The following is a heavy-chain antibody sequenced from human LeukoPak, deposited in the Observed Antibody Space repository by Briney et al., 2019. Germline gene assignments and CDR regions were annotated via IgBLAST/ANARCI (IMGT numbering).Heavy chain of an antibody. D-gene: IGHD4-17*01. J-gene: IGHJ4*02. Sequence: GGSLRLSCAASGFTFSTYWMSWVRQAPGEGLEWVANIKADGSVRFYVDSVEGRFTIFRGNAKNSLYLQMNSLRVEDTAMYYCARGEFGDLRYDYWGQGSLVTVSS. CDR3: ARGEFGDLRYDY. CDR2: IKADGSVR. V-gene: IGHV3-7*03. CDR1: GFTFSTYW.